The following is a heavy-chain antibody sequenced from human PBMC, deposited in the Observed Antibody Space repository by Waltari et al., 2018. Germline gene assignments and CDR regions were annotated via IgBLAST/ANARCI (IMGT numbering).Heavy chain of an antibody. CDR2: TYYSGST. D-gene: IGHD2-15*01. Sequence: QLQLQESGPGLVKPSETLSLTCTVSGGSISSSSYYWGWIRQPPGKGLEWIGSTYYSGSTYNNPSLKSRVTISVDTSKNQFSLKLSSVTAADTAVYYCARGRVVVAAINWFDPWGQGTLVTVSS. V-gene: IGHV4-39*07. J-gene: IGHJ5*02. CDR3: ARGRVVVAAINWFDP. CDR1: GGSISSSSYY.